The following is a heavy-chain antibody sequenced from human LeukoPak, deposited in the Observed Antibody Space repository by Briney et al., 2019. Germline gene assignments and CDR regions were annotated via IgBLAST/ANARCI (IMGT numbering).Heavy chain of an antibody. CDR2: ISSSSSAI. CDR1: GFTFSSYS. D-gene: IGHD1-7*01. J-gene: IGHJ4*02. V-gene: IGHV3-48*01. CDR3: ARGGVITGTTPHDY. Sequence: GGSLRLSCAASGFTFSSYSMNWVRQAPGKGLEWVSYISSSSSAIYYADSVKGRFTTSRDNAKNSLYLQMNSLRAEDTAVYYCARGGVITGTTPHDYWGQGTLVTVSS.